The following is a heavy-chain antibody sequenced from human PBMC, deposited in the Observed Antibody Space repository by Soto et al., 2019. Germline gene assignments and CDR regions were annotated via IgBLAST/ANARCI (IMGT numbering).Heavy chain of an antibody. D-gene: IGHD2-15*01. CDR1: GGSISPFY. Sequence: SETLSLTCTVSGGSISPFYWSWVRQPPGKGLEWIGYLYYSGNTNHNPSLKSRVTISVDASKNQVSLRLTSVTAADTAVYYCARVGGVAARTFDYWGQGTVVTVSS. CDR2: LYYSGNT. V-gene: IGHV4-59*01. CDR3: ARVGGVAARTFDY. J-gene: IGHJ4*02.